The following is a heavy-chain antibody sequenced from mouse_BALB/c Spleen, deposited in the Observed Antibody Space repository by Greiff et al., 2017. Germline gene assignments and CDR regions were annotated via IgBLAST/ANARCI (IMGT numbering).Heavy chain of an antibody. V-gene: IGHV5-15*02. D-gene: IGHD1-1*01. J-gene: IGHJ4*01. CDR3: ARDQRGSRTWDMDY. CDR1: GFTFSDYG. Sequence: EVQLVESGGGLVQPGGSRKLSCAASGFTFSDYGMSWVRQAPGKGPEWVAFISNLAYSIYYADTVTGRFTISRENAKNNLYLVMSSLRSEDTAMYYGARDQRGSRTWDMDYWGQGTSVTVSS. CDR2: ISNLAYSI.